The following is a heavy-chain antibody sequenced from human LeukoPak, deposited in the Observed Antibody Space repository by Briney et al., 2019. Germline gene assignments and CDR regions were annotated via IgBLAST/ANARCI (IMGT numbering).Heavy chain of an antibody. J-gene: IGHJ3*02. V-gene: IGHV3-30*03. CDR1: GFTFSTYA. CDR2: ISYDGSNK. CDR3: AREASDAFDI. Sequence: GGSLRLSCAASGFTFSTYAIHCVRQAPGKGLEWVAVISYDGSNKNYADSVKGRFTISRDNSKNTLFLQMNSLRAEDTAVYYCAREASDAFDIWGQGTMVTVSS.